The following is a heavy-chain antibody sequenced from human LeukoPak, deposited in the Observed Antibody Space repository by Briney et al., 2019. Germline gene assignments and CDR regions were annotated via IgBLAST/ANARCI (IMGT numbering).Heavy chain of an antibody. CDR1: GGSFSGYY. D-gene: IGHD3-10*01. V-gene: IGHV4-34*01. CDR3: ARAPHYYGSRFDP. J-gene: IGHJ5*02. Sequence: SETLSLTCAVYGGSFSGYYWSWIRQPPGKGLEWIGEINHSGSTNYNPSLKSRVTISVDTSKNQFSLKLSSVTAADTAVYYCARAPHYYGSRFDPWGQGNLVTVSS. CDR2: INHSGST.